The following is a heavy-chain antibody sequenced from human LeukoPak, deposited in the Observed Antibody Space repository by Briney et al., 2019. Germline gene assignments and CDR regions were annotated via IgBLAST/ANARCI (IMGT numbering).Heavy chain of an antibody. D-gene: IGHD1-26*01. J-gene: IGHJ3*02. V-gene: IGHV1-69*05. CDR3: ARVVGGSYYRGSAFDI. CDR2: IIPIFGTA. CDR1: GGTFSSYA. Sequence: GASVKVSCKASGGTFSSYAISWVRQAPGQGLEWMGGIIPIFGTANYAQKFQGRVTITTDESTSTAYMELNSLRSEDTAVYYCARVVGGSYYRGSAFDIWGQGTMVTVSS.